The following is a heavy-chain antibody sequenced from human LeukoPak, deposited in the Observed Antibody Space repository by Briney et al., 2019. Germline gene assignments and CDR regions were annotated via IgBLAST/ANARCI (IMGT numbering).Heavy chain of an antibody. CDR2: INSDGSST. CDR3: ARDFSYYYGSGSYYPNNWFDP. D-gene: IGHD3-10*01. Sequence: PGGSLRLSCAASGLTFSSHWMHWVRQAPGKGLVWVSRINSDGSSTSYADSVKGRFTISRDNAKNTLYLQMNSLRAEDTAVYYCARDFSYYYGSGSYYPNNWFDPWGQGTLVTVSS. CDR1: GLTFSSHW. V-gene: IGHV3-74*01. J-gene: IGHJ5*02.